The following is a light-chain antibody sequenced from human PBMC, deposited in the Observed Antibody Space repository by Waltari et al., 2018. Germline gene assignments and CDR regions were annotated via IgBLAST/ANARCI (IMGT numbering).Light chain of an antibody. J-gene: IGLJ2*01. CDR3: SSYAGNYVA. CDR1: RTDVGGNNF. CDR2: DVT. Sequence: QSALTQPRPVSGSPGQPVTISCTGTRTDVGGNNFVSWYQQHPGTAPKLIISDVTKRPAGVPDRFSGSKSGNTASLTISGLQAEDEADYYCSSYAGNYVAFGGGTKLTVL. V-gene: IGLV2-11*01.